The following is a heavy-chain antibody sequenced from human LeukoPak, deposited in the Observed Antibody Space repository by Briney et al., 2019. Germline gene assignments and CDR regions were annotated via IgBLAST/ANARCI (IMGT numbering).Heavy chain of an antibody. CDR2: FSSIGTYK. V-gene: IGHV3-21*01. Sequence: GGSLRLSCAASGFTFSDYDMNWVRQAPGQGLEWVSLFSSIGTYKYYADSVKGRFTISRDNAKNSLYLQMNSLRAEDTAVYYCASRKSYYDSSGFSSDAFDIWGQGTMVTVSS. J-gene: IGHJ3*02. D-gene: IGHD3-22*01. CDR1: GFTFSDYD. CDR3: ASRKSYYDSSGFSSDAFDI.